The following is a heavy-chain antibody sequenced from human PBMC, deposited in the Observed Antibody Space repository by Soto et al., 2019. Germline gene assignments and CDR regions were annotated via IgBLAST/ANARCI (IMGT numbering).Heavy chain of an antibody. CDR3: ARDNNWNDVGEDYGMDV. CDR2: IYHSGST. D-gene: IGHD1-20*01. V-gene: IGHV4-4*02. Sequence: SETLSLTCAVSGGSISSSNWWSWVRQPPGKGLEWIGEIYHSGSTNYNPSLKSRVTISVDKSKNQFSLKLSSVTAADTAVYYCARDNNWNDVGEDYGMDVWGQGTTVTVSS. J-gene: IGHJ6*02. CDR1: GGSISSSNW.